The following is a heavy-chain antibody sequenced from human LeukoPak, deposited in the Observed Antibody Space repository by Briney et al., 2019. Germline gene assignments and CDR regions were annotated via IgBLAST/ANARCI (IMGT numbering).Heavy chain of an antibody. J-gene: IGHJ6*02. Sequence: PSETLSLTCTVSGGSVSSGSYYWSWIRQPPGKGLEWIGYIYYSGSTYYNPSLKSRVTISVDTSKNQFSLKLSSVTAADTAVYYCARHGYYYGMDVWGQGTTVTVSS. CDR2: IYYSGST. V-gene: IGHV4-61*01. CDR1: GGSVSSGSYY. CDR3: ARHGYYYGMDV.